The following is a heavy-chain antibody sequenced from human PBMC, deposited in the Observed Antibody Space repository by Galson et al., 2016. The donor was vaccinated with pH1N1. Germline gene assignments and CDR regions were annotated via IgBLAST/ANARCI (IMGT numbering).Heavy chain of an antibody. CDR1: GGTFSSYG. CDR3: AREDYYDTDLSDWCFDL. V-gene: IGHV1-69*13. J-gene: IGHJ2*01. CDR2: IIPIFGTA. Sequence: SVKVSCKASGGTFSSYGINWVRQAPGQGLEWMGGIIPIFGTAKYAQNFQGRVTITADESTTTAYMELSSLRSEDTAVYYCAREDYYDTDLSDWCFDLWGRGTLLTVSS. D-gene: IGHD3-22*01.